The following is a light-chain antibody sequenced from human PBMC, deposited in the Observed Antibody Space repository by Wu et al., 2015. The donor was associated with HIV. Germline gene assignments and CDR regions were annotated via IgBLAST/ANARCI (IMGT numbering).Light chain of an antibody. CDR3: QQTGTSPYS. CDR2: GTS. CDR1: QTISSSL. V-gene: IGKV3-20*01. Sequence: EIVLTQSPDTLSLSPGERATLSCRVSQTISSSLLAWYQQKPGQAPRLLMYGTSKRAAGVSDRFGGRGTGTDFYLIINRLEPEDFAVYYCQQTGTSPYSFGQGTRLEVK. J-gene: IGKJ2*03.